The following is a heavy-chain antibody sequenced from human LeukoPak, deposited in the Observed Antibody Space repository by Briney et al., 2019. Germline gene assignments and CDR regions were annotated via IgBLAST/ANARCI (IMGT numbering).Heavy chain of an antibody. D-gene: IGHD3-10*01. V-gene: IGHV3-73*01. CDR3: TRHPRAGTLGGGLRDY. CDR2: IRSKANSYAT. J-gene: IGHJ4*02. CDR1: GFTFSGSA. Sequence: GGSLRLSCAASGFTFSGSAMHWVRQASGKGLEWVGRIRSKANSYATAYAASVKGRFTISRDDSKNTAYLQMNSLKTEDTAVYYCTRHPRAGTLGGGLRDYWGQGTLVPVSS.